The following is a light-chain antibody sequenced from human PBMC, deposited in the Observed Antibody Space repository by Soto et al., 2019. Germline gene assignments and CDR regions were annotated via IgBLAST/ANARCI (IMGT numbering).Light chain of an antibody. CDR1: QSVSSSY. V-gene: IGKV3-20*01. Sequence: EIVLTQSPGTLSLSPGERATLSCRASQSVSSSYLAWYQQKPGQTPRLLIYDASSRATGIPDRISGSGSGTDFTLTISRLEPEDFAVYYCQQYGSAPFTFGPGTKVDIK. CDR2: DAS. J-gene: IGKJ3*01. CDR3: QQYGSAPFT.